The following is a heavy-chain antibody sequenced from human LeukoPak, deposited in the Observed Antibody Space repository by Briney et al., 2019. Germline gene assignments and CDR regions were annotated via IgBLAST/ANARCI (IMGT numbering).Heavy chain of an antibody. CDR2: IWYDGSNK. CDR1: GFTFSNYW. D-gene: IGHD2-2*01. CDR3: AGPYCSSTSCYDYYYYGMDV. V-gene: IGHV3-33*08. J-gene: IGHJ6*04. Sequence: GGSLRLSCAASGFTFSNYWMHWVRQAPGKGLEWVAVIWYDGSNKYYADSVKGRFTISRDNSKNTLYLQMNSLRAEDTAVYYCAGPYCSSTSCYDYYYYGMDVWGKGTTVTVSS.